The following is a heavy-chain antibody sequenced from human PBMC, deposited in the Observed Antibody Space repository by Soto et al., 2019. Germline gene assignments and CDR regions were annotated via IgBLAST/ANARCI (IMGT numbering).Heavy chain of an antibody. J-gene: IGHJ4*02. CDR3: ARTFYTFTYCFDS. D-gene: IGHD3-3*01. Sequence: LRPFCAASEFSFSSYAMPWIRQARGKGLECVACHSFSGKIIHYPDSVKGWFNISRDNSKNTRYLHMNRLSGHDPAVYFCARTFYTFTYCFDSLGQGTLVTV. CDR1: EFSFSSYA. V-gene: IGHV3-30*04. CDR2: HSFSGKII.